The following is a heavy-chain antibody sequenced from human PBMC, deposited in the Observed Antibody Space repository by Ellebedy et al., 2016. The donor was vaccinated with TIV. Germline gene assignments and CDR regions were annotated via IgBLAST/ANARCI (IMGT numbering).Heavy chain of an antibody. CDR3: ARRRYYYDSSDQGNWYFDL. D-gene: IGHD3-22*01. CDR1: GGSISSYY. Sequence: MPSETLSLTCTVSGGSISSYYWSWIRQPPGKGLEWIGYIYYSGSTNYNPSLKSRVTISVDTSKNQFSLKLSSVTAADTAVYYCARRRYYYDSSDQGNWYFDLWGRGTLVTVSS. J-gene: IGHJ2*01. CDR2: IYYSGST. V-gene: IGHV4-59*08.